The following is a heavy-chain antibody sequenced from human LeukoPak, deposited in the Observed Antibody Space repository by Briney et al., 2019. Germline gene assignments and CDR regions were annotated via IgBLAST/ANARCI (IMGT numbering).Heavy chain of an antibody. CDR3: ARGAEFDWNQFDY. Sequence: PGGSLLLSCAASGFTVSSNYMSWVRQAPGKGLEWGSVIYSGGSTYYADSVKGRFTISRDNSKNTLYLQMNSLRAEDTAVYYCARGAEFDWNQFDYWGQGTLVTVSS. CDR2: IYSGGST. J-gene: IGHJ4*02. V-gene: IGHV3-53*01. CDR1: GFTVSSNY. D-gene: IGHD1-1*01.